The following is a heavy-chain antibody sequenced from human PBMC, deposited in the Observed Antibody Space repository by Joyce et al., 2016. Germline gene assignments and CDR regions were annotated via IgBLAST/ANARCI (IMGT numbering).Heavy chain of an antibody. D-gene: IGHD2-15*01. V-gene: IGHV3-49*05. Sequence: EVQLVESGGGLVKPGRSLRLSCTSSGFIFGDYAMNWFRQAPGKGLEWVGCIRSKAYGGTTDYAASVKGRFTISRDESKSIAYLQMNSLKTEDTAVYYCTRIGDCSGGSCYEGWFDPWGQGTLVTVSS. CDR2: IRSKAYGGTT. CDR3: TRIGDCSGGSCYEGWFDP. J-gene: IGHJ5*02. CDR1: GFIFGDYA.